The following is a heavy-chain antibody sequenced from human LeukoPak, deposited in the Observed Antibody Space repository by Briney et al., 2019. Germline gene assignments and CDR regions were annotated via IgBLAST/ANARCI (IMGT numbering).Heavy chain of an antibody. V-gene: IGHV4-61*02. J-gene: IGHJ4*02. Sequence: PSETLSLTCTVSGGSISSGSYYWSWIRQPAGKGLEWIGRTYTSGSTNYNPSLKSRVTISVDTSKNQFSLKLSSVTAADTAVYYCARGTWRYYFDYWGQGTLVTVSS. D-gene: IGHD3-3*01. CDR3: ARGTWRYYFDY. CDR1: GGSISSGSYY. CDR2: TYTSGST.